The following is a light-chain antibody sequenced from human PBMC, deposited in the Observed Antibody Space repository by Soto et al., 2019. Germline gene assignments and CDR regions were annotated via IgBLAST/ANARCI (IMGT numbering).Light chain of an antibody. CDR2: GAS. Sequence: EIVLTQSPGTLSLSPGERATLSCRASQSVSSSYLAWYQQKPGQAPRLLIYGASSRATGIPDRFSGSESGADFTLTISRLEPEDLAVYYCQQYGSSPPITFGPRPRLEIK. CDR1: QSVSSSY. V-gene: IGKV3-20*01. J-gene: IGKJ5*01. CDR3: QQYGSSPPIT.